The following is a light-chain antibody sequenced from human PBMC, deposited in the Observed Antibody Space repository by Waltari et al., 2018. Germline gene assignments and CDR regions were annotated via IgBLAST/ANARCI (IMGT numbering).Light chain of an antibody. CDR3: AAWDDSLSKV. CDR2: RNK. Sequence: QSVLTQPPSASGTPGQRVTIPCSGSSPHTGSTYLSRYQQLPGTAPKLLIYRNKQRPSGVPDRFSGSKSGTSASLAISGLRSEDEADYYCAAWDDSLSKVFGGGTKLTVL. CDR1: SPHTGSTY. V-gene: IGLV1-47*01. J-gene: IGLJ3*02.